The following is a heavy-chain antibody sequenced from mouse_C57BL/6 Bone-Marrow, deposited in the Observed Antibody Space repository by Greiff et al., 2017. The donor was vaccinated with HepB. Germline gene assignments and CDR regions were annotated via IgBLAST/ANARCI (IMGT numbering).Heavy chain of an antibody. V-gene: IGHV7-3*01. CDR1: GSTFTDSY. J-gene: IGHJ3*01. CDR2: IRNKANGYTT. Sequence: DVMLVESGGGLVQPGGSLSLSCAASGSTFTDSYMSWVRQPPGKALEWLGFIRNKANGYTTEYSASVKGRFTICRDNSQSILYLQMDALRAEDSATYYCTRWDAYWGQGTLVTVSA. CDR3: TRWDAY.